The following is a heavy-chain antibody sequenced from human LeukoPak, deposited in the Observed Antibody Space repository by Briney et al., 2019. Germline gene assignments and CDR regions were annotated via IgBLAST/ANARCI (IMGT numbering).Heavy chain of an antibody. D-gene: IGHD3-10*01. J-gene: IGHJ4*02. CDR1: GFTFSSYW. CDR3: AGRPGSYYSLNY. CDR2: INSDGSGT. Sequence: GGSLRLSCAAAGFTFSSYWMHWVRQAPGKGLVWVSRINSDGSGTSYADSVKGRSTISRDNAKNTLYLQMNSLRAEDTAVYYCAGRPGSYYSLNYWGQGTLVTVSS. V-gene: IGHV3-74*01.